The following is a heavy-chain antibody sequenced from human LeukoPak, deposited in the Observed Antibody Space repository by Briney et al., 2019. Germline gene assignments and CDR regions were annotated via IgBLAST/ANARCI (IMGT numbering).Heavy chain of an antibody. Sequence: PSETLSLTCTVSGGSISRSGYYWGWIRQPPGKGLESLGSITYSGNAYYYPSLKSRVTISVDTSKNQFSLKLSSVTAADTAVYYCARRVAAAAAGPGYFDYWGQGTLVTVSS. V-gene: IGHV4-39*01. CDR2: ITYSGNA. CDR3: ARRVAAAAAGPGYFDY. CDR1: GGSISRSGYY. J-gene: IGHJ4*02. D-gene: IGHD6-13*01.